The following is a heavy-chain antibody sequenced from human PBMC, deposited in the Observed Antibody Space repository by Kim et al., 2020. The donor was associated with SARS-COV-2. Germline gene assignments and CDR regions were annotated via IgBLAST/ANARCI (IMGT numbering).Heavy chain of an antibody. V-gene: IGHV5-51*01. Sequence: GESLKISCKGFGYSFTSYWIGWVRQMPGKGLEWMGIIYPGDSDTRYSPSFQGQVTISADKSISTAYLQWSSLKASDTAMYYCARQGGYCSGGSCYGMDVWGQGTTVTVSS. D-gene: IGHD2-15*01. J-gene: IGHJ6*02. CDR1: GYSFTSYW. CDR2: IYPGDSDT. CDR3: ARQGGYCSGGSCYGMDV.